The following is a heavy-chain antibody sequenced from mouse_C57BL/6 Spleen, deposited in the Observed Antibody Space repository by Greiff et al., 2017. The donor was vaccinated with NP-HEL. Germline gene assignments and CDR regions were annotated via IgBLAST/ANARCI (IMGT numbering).Heavy chain of an antibody. D-gene: IGHD1-1*01. CDR2: IDPNSGGT. J-gene: IGHJ2*01. V-gene: IGHV1-72*01. CDR1: GYTFTSYW. CDR3: ARRGRGITTVVELDY. Sequence: QVQLKQPGAELVKPGASVKLSCKASGYTFTSYWMHWVKQRPGRGLEWIGRIDPNSGGTKYNEKFKSKATLTVDKPSSTAYMQLSSLTSEDSAVYYCARRGRGITTVVELDYWGQGTTLTVSS.